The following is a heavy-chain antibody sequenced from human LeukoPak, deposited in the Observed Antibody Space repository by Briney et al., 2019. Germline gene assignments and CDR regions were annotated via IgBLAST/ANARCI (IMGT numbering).Heavy chain of an antibody. J-gene: IGHJ3*02. Sequence: PGGSLRLSCAASAFTFSSYCMNWVRQAPGKGLEWVASISSGSSYIYYADSVKGRFTVSRDNAKHSLYLQMNSPRAEDTAVYYCVRDAKQYYDFLAGYYNDAFDIWGQGKMVTVSS. V-gene: IGHV3-21*01. D-gene: IGHD3/OR15-3a*01. CDR2: ISSGSSYI. CDR1: AFTFSSYC. CDR3: VRDAKQYYDFLAGYYNDAFDI.